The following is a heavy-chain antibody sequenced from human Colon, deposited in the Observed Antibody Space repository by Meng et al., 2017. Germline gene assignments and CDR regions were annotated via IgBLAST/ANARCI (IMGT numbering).Heavy chain of an antibody. D-gene: IGHD3-22*01. CDR1: GGSISSGDYY. CDR3: ARGYYDSSGYGYWYFDL. J-gene: IGHJ2*01. V-gene: IGHV4-30-4*01. CDR2: IYYSGST. Sequence: QVQFQESGPGLVKPPQTLSLTCTVSGGSISSGDYYWSWIRQPPGKGLEWIGYIYYSGSTYYNPSLKSRVTISVDTSKNQFSLKLSSVTAADTAVYYCARGYYDSSGYGYWYFDLWGRGTLVTVSS.